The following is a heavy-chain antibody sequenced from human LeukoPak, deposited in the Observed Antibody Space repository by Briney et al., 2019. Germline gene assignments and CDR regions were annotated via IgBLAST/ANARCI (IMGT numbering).Heavy chain of an antibody. CDR3: ARPSPRYCSGGSCNAFDI. CDR2: ISPTGIA. V-gene: IGHV4-59*08. D-gene: IGHD2-15*01. Sequence: PSETLSLTCTVSGGSVNSHYWSWIRQPPGKGLEWIGYISPTGIANSNPSLKNRDTVSLDTSKNQFSLTLSSATAADTAVYYCARPSPRYCSGGSCNAFDIWGQGILVTVSS. J-gene: IGHJ3*02. CDR1: GGSVNSHY.